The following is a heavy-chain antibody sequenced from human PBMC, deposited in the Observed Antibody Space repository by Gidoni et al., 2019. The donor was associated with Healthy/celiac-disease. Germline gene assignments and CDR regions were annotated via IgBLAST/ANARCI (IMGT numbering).Heavy chain of an antibody. J-gene: IGHJ4*02. D-gene: IGHD1-26*01. Sequence: EVQLVESGGGLVQPGGSLSLSCAASGFTFSSYSMNWVRQAPGKGLEWVSYISSSSSTIYYADSVKGRFTISRDNAKNSLYLQMNSLRAEDTAVYYCARDLRELLPFWGQGTLVTVSS. CDR2: ISSSSSTI. V-gene: IGHV3-48*01. CDR3: ARDLRELLPF. CDR1: GFTFSSYS.